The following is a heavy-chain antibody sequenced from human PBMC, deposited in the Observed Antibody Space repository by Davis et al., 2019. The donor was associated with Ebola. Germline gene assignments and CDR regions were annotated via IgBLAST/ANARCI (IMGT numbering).Heavy chain of an antibody. CDR2: ISYDGSNK. J-gene: IGHJ4*02. CDR1: GFTFGDYA. Sequence: GESLKISCTASGFTFGDYAMSWVRQAPGKGLEWVAVISYDGSNKYYADSVKGRLTISRDNSKNTLYLQMNSLRAEDTAVYYCAKDYFDYWGQGTLVTVSS. V-gene: IGHV3-30*04. CDR3: AKDYFDY.